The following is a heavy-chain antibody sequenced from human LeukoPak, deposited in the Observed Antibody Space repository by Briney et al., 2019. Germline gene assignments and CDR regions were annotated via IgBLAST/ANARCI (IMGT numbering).Heavy chain of an antibody. CDR1: GYTFTGYY. CDR2: INPNSGGT. Sequence: GASVKVSCKASGYTFTGYYMHWVRQAPGQGLEWMGWINPNSGGTNYAQKFQGRVTMTRDTSISTAYMELSSLRSDDTAVYYCARTPRYDFWSGYLFDYWGQGTLVTVSS. CDR3: ARTPRYDFWSGYLFDY. J-gene: IGHJ4*02. V-gene: IGHV1-2*02. D-gene: IGHD3-3*01.